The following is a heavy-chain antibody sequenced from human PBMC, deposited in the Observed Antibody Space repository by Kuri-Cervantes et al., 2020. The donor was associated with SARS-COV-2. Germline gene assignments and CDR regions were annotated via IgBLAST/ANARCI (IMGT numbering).Heavy chain of an antibody. CDR2: INWNGGST. Sequence: GESLKISCAASGFTFDDYGMSWVRQAPGKGLEWVSGINWNGGSTGYADSVKGRFTISRDNAKNSLYLQMNSLRAEDTALYYCAREGEEYFDLWGRGTLVTVSS. CDR3: AREGEEYFDL. J-gene: IGHJ2*01. V-gene: IGHV3-20*04. CDR1: GFTFDDYG. D-gene: IGHD3-10*01.